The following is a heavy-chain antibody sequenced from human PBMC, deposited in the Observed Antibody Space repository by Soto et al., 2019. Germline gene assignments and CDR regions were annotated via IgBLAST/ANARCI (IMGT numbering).Heavy chain of an antibody. Sequence: SETLSLTCAVHGGSFSGYYWSWIRQPPGKGLEWIGEINHSGSTNYNPSLKSRVTISVDTSKNQFSLKLSSVTAADTAVYYCASIKGELIAAAGYYYYGMDVWGQGTTVTVSS. CDR3: ASIKGELIAAAGYYYYGMDV. D-gene: IGHD6-13*01. CDR1: GGSFSGYY. V-gene: IGHV4-34*01. J-gene: IGHJ6*02. CDR2: INHSGST.